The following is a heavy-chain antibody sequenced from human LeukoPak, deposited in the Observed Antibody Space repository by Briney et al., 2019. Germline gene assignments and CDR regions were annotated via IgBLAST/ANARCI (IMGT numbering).Heavy chain of an antibody. CDR3: ARSAAGTDAFDI. CDR1: GGSISSGDYY. D-gene: IGHD6-13*01. CDR2: IYYSGST. V-gene: IGHV4-39*01. Sequence: SETLSLTCTVSGGSISSGDYYWGWIRQPPGKGLEWIGSIYYSGSTYYNPSLKSRVTISVDTSKNQFSLKLSSVTAADTAVYYCARSAAGTDAFDIWGQGTMVTVSS. J-gene: IGHJ3*02.